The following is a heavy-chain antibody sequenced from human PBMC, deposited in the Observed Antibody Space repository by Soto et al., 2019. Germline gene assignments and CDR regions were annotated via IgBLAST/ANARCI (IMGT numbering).Heavy chain of an antibody. Sequence: GGSLRLSCAASGFTFSSYAMHWVRQAPGKGLEWVAVISYDGSNKYYADSVKGRFTISRDNSKNTLYLQMNSLRAEDTAVYYCAREYDTAQHDAFDIWGQGTMVTVSS. CDR1: GFTFSSYA. J-gene: IGHJ3*02. CDR2: ISYDGSNK. V-gene: IGHV3-30-3*01. CDR3: AREYDTAQHDAFDI. D-gene: IGHD3-9*01.